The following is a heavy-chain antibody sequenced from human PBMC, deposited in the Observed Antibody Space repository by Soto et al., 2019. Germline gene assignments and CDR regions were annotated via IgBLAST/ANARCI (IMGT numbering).Heavy chain of an antibody. CDR1: GGTFSSYA. J-gene: IGHJ5*02. CDR3: ASSPPPDSSGYYLGKNWFDP. Sequence: QVQLVQSGAEVKKPGSSVKVSYKASGGTFSSYAISWVRQAPGQGLEWMGGLIPIFGTANYAQKFQGRVTITADESTSTAYIELSSLRSEDTAVYYCASSPPPDSSGYYLGKNWFDPWGQGTLVTVSS. V-gene: IGHV1-69*01. CDR2: LIPIFGTA. D-gene: IGHD3-22*01.